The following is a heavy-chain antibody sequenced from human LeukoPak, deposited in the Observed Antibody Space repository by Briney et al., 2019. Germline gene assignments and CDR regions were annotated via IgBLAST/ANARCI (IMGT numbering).Heavy chain of an antibody. CDR3: ASFYYYYMDV. Sequence: QSGGSLRLSCEASGFTFSSYGMHWVRQAPGKGLEWVAVISYDGSYKYYADSGKGRFTISRDNSKNTLYLQMNSLRAEDTAVYYCASFYYYYMDVWGKGTTVTVSS. CDR1: GFTFSSYG. V-gene: IGHV3-30*03. CDR2: ISYDGSYK. J-gene: IGHJ6*03.